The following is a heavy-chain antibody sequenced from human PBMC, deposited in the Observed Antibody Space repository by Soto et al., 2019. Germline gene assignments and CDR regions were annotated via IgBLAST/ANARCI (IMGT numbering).Heavy chain of an antibody. CDR3: AKDLTSTSRTPEL. V-gene: IGHV3-23*01. Sequence: GGSLRLSCGASGFTFSSYAMSWVRQAPGKGLEWVSAISDSGGSTHYADSMKGRLTISRDNSKNTLYLQMNSLRAEDTAIYYCAKDLTSTSRTPELWGQGTLVTVSS. D-gene: IGHD2-2*01. CDR2: ISDSGGST. CDR1: GFTFSSYA. J-gene: IGHJ4*02.